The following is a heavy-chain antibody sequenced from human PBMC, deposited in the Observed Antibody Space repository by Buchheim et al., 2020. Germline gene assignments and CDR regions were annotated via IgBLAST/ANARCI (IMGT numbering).Heavy chain of an antibody. CDR1: GFTFSSYA. CDR3: AKVPHQSIQYYYYYMDV. Sequence: EVQLLESGGGLVQPGGSLRLSCAASGFTFSSYAMSWVRQAPGKGLEWVSAISGSGGSTYYADSVKGRFTISRDNSKHTLYLQMNSLRAEDTAVYYCAKVPHQSIQYYYYYMDVWGKGTT. J-gene: IGHJ6*03. D-gene: IGHD5-18*01. V-gene: IGHV3-23*01. CDR2: ISGSGGST.